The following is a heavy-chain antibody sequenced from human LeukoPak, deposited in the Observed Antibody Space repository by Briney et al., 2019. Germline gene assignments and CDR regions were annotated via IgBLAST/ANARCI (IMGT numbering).Heavy chain of an antibody. Sequence: GGSLRLSCAASGFSFSSYGMHWVRQAPGKGLEWVAFIRFDGSDKYYADSVKGRFTISRDTSKDTLILQLNSLRAEDTAVYYCTKDSTYHYDSSAYYLFDYWGQGTLVTVSS. CDR3: TKDSTYHYDSSAYYLFDY. V-gene: IGHV3-30*02. D-gene: IGHD3-22*01. CDR1: GFSFSSYG. CDR2: IRFDGSDK. J-gene: IGHJ4*02.